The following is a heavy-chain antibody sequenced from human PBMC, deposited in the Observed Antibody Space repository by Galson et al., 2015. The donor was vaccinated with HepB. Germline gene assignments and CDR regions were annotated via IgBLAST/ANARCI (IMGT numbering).Heavy chain of an antibody. CDR2: IKQDGSEK. J-gene: IGHJ4*02. Sequence: SLRLSCAASGFTFSSYWMSWVRQAPGKGLEWVANIKQDGSEKYYVDSVKGRFTISRDNAKNSLYLQINSLRAEDTAVYYCASEAGGGWTLTNDYWGQGTLVTVSS. CDR3: ASEAGGGWTLTNDY. CDR1: GFTFSSYW. D-gene: IGHD6-19*01. V-gene: IGHV3-7*01.